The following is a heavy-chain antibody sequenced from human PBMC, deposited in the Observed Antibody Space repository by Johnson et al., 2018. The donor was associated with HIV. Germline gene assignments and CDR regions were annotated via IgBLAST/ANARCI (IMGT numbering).Heavy chain of an antibody. V-gene: IGHV3-30-3*01. CDR1: GFTFSSYA. CDR2: ISYDGGIK. J-gene: IGHJ3*02. D-gene: IGHD3-10*01. CDR3: AKDSGRGVTDAFDS. Sequence: VQLVESGGGVVQPGRSLRLSCAASGFTFSSYAMHWVRQAPGKGLEWVALISYDGGIKHYADSVKGRFTISRDTSKNTQYLQMNSLRADDTAFYYCAKDSGRGVTDAFDSGGQGTMVTVSS.